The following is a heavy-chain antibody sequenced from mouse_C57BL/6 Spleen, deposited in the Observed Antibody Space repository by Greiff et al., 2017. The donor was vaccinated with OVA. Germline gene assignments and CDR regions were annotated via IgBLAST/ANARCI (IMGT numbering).Heavy chain of an antibody. CDR2: INPSNGGT. V-gene: IGHV1-53*01. CDR3: ARSQLRDRVYFDY. CDR1: GYTFTSYW. J-gene: IGHJ2*01. D-gene: IGHD3-2*02. Sequence: QVQLQQPGPELVKPGASVKLSCKASGYTFTSYWMHWVKQRPGQGLEWIGNINPSNGGTNYNEKFKSKATLTVDKSSSTAYMQLSSLTSEDSAVYYCARSQLRDRVYFDYWGQGTTLTVS.